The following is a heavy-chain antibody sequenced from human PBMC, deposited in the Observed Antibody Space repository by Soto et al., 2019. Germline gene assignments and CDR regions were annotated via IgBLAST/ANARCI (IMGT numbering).Heavy chain of an antibody. CDR3: AAVEKSGYYGFDV. CDR1: GGTFSSFV. D-gene: IGHD1-1*01. V-gene: IGHV1-69*01. J-gene: IGHJ6*02. CDR2: TIPIFASA. Sequence: QVQLVQSGAEVKKPGSSVRVSCKASGGTFSSFVVIWVRQAPGQGLEWMGETIPIFASANYAQNFQGRVAINSDDFTNTVYMELSNLRSDDAAVYYCAAVEKSGYYGFDVWGQGTTVIVSS.